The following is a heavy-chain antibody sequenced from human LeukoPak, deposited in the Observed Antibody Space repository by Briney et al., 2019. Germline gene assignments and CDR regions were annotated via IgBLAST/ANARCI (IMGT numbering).Heavy chain of an antibody. D-gene: IGHD3-10*01. CDR2: IYISGST. V-gene: IGHV4-61*02. CDR1: GGSISSGNYY. Sequence: SGTLSLTCTVSGGSISSGNYYWSWIRQPAGKGLEWIGRIYISGSTNYNPSLKSRVTMSVDMSKNQFSLKLSSVTAADTAVYYCARKVESGWFDPWGQGTLVTVSS. CDR3: ARKVESGWFDP. J-gene: IGHJ5*02.